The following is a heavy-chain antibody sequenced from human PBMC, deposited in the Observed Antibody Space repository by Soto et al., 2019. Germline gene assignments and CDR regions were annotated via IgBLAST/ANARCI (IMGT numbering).Heavy chain of an antibody. J-gene: IGHJ3*02. CDR1: GFTFSDYY. CDR3: ARDSNYHDRRDQLGRAFDS. Sequence: GGSLRPSCAASGFTFSDYYMSWIRQAPGKGLEWVSYISSSSSYTNYADSVKGRFTISRDNAKNSLYLQMNSLRAEDTAVYYCARDSNYHDRRDQLGRAFDSWGQGTMVTV. D-gene: IGHD3-22*01. V-gene: IGHV3-11*05. CDR2: ISSSSSYT.